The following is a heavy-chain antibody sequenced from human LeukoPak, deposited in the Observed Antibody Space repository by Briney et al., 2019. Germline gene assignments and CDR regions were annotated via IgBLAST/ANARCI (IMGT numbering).Heavy chain of an antibody. J-gene: IGHJ4*02. D-gene: IGHD3-22*01. V-gene: IGHV4-4*07. Sequence: SETLSLTCTVSGGSISSYYWSWIRQPAGKGLEWIGRIYTSGSTNYNPSLKSRVTISVDTSKIQISLRLSSVTAADTAVYYCAKSRLIDSSGSRWGPGTRVTVSS. CDR1: GGSISSYY. CDR2: IYTSGST. CDR3: AKSRLIDSSGSR.